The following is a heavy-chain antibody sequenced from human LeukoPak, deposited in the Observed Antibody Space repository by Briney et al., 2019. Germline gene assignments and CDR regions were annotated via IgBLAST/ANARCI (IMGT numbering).Heavy chain of an antibody. CDR3: ARDGSGYDAFDI. CDR1: GGSISSGSYY. J-gene: IGHJ3*02. CDR2: IYTSGST. V-gene: IGHV4-61*02. D-gene: IGHD5-12*01. Sequence: SETLSLTCTVSGGSISSGSYYWSWIRQPAGKGLEWIGRIYTSGSTRYNPSLKSRVTISVDTSKNQFSLKLSSVTAADTAVYYCARDGSGYDAFDIWGQGTMVTVSS.